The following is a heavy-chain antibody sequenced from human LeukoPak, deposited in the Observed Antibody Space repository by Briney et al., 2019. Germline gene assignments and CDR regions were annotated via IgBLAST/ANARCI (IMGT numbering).Heavy chain of an antibody. CDR1: GGSISSYY. CDR2: IYYSGST. Sequence: SETLSLTCTVSGGSISSYYWSWIRQPPGKGLEWIGYIYYSGSTNYNPSLKSRVTISVDTSKNQFSLKLSSVTAADTAVYYCARFHSSGWVDYWGQGTLVTVSS. D-gene: IGHD6-19*01. CDR3: ARFHSSGWVDY. V-gene: IGHV4-59*01. J-gene: IGHJ4*02.